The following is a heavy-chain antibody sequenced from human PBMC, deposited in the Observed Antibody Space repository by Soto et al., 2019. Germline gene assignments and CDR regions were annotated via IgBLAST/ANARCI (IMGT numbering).Heavy chain of an antibody. Sequence: PSETLSLTCTVSGGSISSYYWSWIRQPPGKGLEWIGYIYYSGSTNYNPSLKSRVTVSVDTSKNQFSLKLSSVTAADAAVYYCARFRPADWYMVVWGKGTTVTVSS. D-gene: IGHD6-25*01. V-gene: IGHV4-59*01. CDR1: GGSISSYY. CDR3: ARFRPADWYMVV. CDR2: IYYSGST. J-gene: IGHJ6*03.